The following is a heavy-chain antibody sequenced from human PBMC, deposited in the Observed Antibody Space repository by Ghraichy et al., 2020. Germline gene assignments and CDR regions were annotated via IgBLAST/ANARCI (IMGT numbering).Heavy chain of an antibody. CDR2: INGDGSDT. V-gene: IGHV3-74*01. Sequence: GGSLRLSCAASGFTFSSYWMHWVRQAPGMGPVWVSRINGDGSDTSYADYVRGRFTISRDNAKNTVYLEMKSLRAEDTAVYYCTRVTTLRNGMDVWGQGTTVTVSS. J-gene: IGHJ6*02. CDR3: TRVTTLRNGMDV. CDR1: GFTFSSYW. D-gene: IGHD2/OR15-2a*01.